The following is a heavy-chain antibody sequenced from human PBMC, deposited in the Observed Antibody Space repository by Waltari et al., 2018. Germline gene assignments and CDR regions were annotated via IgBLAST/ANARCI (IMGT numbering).Heavy chain of an antibody. CDR3: ARGWPLQH. J-gene: IGHJ1*01. V-gene: IGHV4-38-2*01. Sequence: QVQLQESGPGLVKPSATLSLTCAGSGNSISSGYYWGWIRQPPGQGLEWIGSIYHTGSTNYNPSLKSRVTISVDTSKNQISLKLASVTAADTAVYYCARGWPLQHWGQGTLVTVSS. CDR1: GNSISSGYY. CDR2: IYHTGST. D-gene: IGHD6-19*01.